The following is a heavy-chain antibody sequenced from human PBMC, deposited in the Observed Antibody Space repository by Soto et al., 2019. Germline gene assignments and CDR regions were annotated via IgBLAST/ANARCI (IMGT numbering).Heavy chain of an antibody. Sequence: SETLSLTCTVSRGSISSFYWSWIRQPPEKGLEWIGYIYYRGISTYNPSLKSRVTIAVDTSKDQFSLKLSSVTDADTAVYYCARAREYCGYDLDFWGQGTMVTVSS. CDR3: ARAREYCGYDLDF. CDR1: RGSISSFY. J-gene: IGHJ4*02. D-gene: IGHD5-12*01. V-gene: IGHV4-59*08. CDR2: IYYRGIS.